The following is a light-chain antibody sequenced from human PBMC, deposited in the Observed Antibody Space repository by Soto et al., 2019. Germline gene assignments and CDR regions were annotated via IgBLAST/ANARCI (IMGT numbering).Light chain of an antibody. CDR2: GAS. V-gene: IGKV3-20*01. Sequence: EIVLTQSPGTLSLSPGERATLSCRASQSVSGNYIAWYQQNPGQAPRLPIYGASTRATGIPDRFSGSGSGTDFTLTISRLEPEDFAVYFCQQYGRSPPFAFGQGTKVEIK. J-gene: IGKJ2*01. CDR3: QQYGRSPPFA. CDR1: QSVSGNY.